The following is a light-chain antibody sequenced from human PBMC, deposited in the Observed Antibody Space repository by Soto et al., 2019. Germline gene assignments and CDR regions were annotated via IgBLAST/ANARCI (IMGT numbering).Light chain of an antibody. CDR3: QQYASSPST. J-gene: IGKJ1*01. Sequence: EIVLTQSPGTLSLSPGERATLSCRASQSVSSNYLAWYQQKPGQAPRLLIYGASNRATGIPDRFSGSGSGTDFTLTISRLEPEDFAVYYCQQYASSPSTFGQGTKVEIK. V-gene: IGKV3-20*01. CDR1: QSVSSNY. CDR2: GAS.